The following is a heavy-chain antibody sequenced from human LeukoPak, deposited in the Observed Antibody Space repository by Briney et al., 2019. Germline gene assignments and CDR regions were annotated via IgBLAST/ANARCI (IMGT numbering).Heavy chain of an antibody. J-gene: IGHJ3*02. V-gene: IGHV6-1*01. CDR2: TYYRSKWYN. CDR1: GDSVSSNSAA. CDR3: TRRPPAPGNAFDI. Sequence: SQTLSLTCAISGDSVSSNSAAWNWIRQSPLRGLEWLGRTYYRSKWYNDYAVSVKSRMTINPDTSKNQFSLQLNSVTPEDTAVYYCTRRPPAPGNAFDIWGQGTMVTVSS. D-gene: IGHD1-14*01.